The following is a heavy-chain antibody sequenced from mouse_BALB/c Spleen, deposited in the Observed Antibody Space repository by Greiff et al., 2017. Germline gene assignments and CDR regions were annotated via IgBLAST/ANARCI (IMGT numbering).Heavy chain of an antibody. CDR2: ISSGGSYT. CDR3: ARQEYGDY. J-gene: IGHJ2*01. D-gene: IGHD2-10*02. Sequence: EVQVVESGGDLVKPGGSLKLSCAASGFTFSSYGMSWVRQTPDKRLEWVATISSGGSYTYYPDSVKGRFTISRDNAKNTLYLQMSSLKSEDTAMYYCARQEYGDYWGQGTTLTVSS. CDR1: GFTFSSYG. V-gene: IGHV5-6*01.